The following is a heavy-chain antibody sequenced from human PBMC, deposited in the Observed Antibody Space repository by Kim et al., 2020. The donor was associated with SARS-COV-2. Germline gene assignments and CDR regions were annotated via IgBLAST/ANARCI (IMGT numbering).Heavy chain of an antibody. V-gene: IGHV1-18*01. J-gene: IGHJ6*02. D-gene: IGHD2-2*01. Sequence: ASVKVSCKASGYTFTSYGISWVRQAPGQGLEWMGWISAYNGNTNYAQKLQGRVTMTTDTSTSTAYMELRSLRSDDTAVYYCARLISADVVPAAMGYYYYGMDVWGQGTTVTVSS. CDR3: ARLISADVVPAAMGYYYYGMDV. CDR1: GYTFTSYG. CDR2: ISAYNGNT.